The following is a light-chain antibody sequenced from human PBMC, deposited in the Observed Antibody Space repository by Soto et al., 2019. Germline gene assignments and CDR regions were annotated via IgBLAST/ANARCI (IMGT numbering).Light chain of an antibody. V-gene: IGKV3-20*01. Sequence: EIVLTQSPGTLSLSPGDRATLSCRASQSVSGSYLAWYQQKPGQAPRLLIYGASSRATGIPDRFSGSGSGTDFTLTIRRLEPEDFEVYYCHQYGTSQTTPFGHGTKVDIK. J-gene: IGKJ3*01. CDR1: QSVSGSY. CDR3: HQYGTSQTTP. CDR2: GAS.